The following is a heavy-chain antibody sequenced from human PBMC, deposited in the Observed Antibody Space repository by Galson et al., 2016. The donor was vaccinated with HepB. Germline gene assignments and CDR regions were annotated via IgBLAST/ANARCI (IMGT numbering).Heavy chain of an antibody. J-gene: IGHJ6*02. CDR3: ARAPFSTVRGAPHYGMDV. D-gene: IGHD3-10*01. Sequence: SVKVSCKASEYIFTGYFIHWVRQAPGQGLEWMGWINPKSGDTNYAQKFQGLVTMTRDPSTSTAYMELRSLRSDDTAVYHCARAPFSTVRGAPHYGMDVWGQGTTVTVSS. CDR1: EYIFTGYF. CDR2: INPKSGDT. V-gene: IGHV1-2*04.